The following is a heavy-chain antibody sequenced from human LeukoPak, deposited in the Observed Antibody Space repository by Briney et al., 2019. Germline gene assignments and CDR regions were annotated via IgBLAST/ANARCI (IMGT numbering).Heavy chain of an antibody. CDR3: AKGGSSWFVHDDFDI. CDR2: IIGRGSSR. D-gene: IGHD6-13*01. Sequence: GGSLRLSCAPSGFPLRIYAMRGVPEAPGGGGEGVSAIIGRGSSRYYADSVKGRFTISRDNSKNTLYLQMNSLRAEDTAVDYCAKGGSSWFVHDDFDIWGQGTMVTVSS. V-gene: IGHV3-23*01. CDR1: GFPLRIYA. J-gene: IGHJ3*02.